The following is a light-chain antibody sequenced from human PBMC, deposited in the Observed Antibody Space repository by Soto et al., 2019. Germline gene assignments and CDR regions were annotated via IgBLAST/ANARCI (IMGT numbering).Light chain of an antibody. Sequence: DIQMTQSPSTLSASVGDRVTITCRASQSISSWLAWYQQKPGKAPNLLIYKASSLESGVPSRFSGRGSGTEFTFTISSLQPHDFATYYCQQYNTYSYTFGQGTKLEIK. V-gene: IGKV1-5*03. CDR1: QSISSW. CDR3: QQYNTYSYT. CDR2: KAS. J-gene: IGKJ2*01.